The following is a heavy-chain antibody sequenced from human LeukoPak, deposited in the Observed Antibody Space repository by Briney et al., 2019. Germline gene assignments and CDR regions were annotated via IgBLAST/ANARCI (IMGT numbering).Heavy chain of an antibody. J-gene: IGHJ4*02. CDR2: IRSKRYDGAT. CDR1: GFTFGDYA. D-gene: IGHD6-19*01. Sequence: GGSLRLSCTASGFTFGDYAMSWVRQAPGKGLEWVGFIRSKRYDGATEYAASVKGRFTISRDDFKSVAYLHMNSLKTEDTAIYYCTRDILSGWYYFDFWGQGTLVTVSS. CDR3: TRDILSGWYYFDF. V-gene: IGHV3-49*04.